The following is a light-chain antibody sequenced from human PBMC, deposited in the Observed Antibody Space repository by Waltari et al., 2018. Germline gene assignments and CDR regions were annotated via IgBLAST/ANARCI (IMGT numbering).Light chain of an antibody. J-gene: IGKJ4*01. V-gene: IGKV3-15*01. Sequence: EIVMTQSPATLSVSPGGRATLSCRASQTVSSSLAWYQQKPGQAPRLIIHGASTRATGVPARFSGSGSGTEFTLTISSLQSEDFAVYYCQQYIDWPLTFGGGTKVDI. CDR2: GAS. CDR1: QTVSSS. CDR3: QQYIDWPLT.